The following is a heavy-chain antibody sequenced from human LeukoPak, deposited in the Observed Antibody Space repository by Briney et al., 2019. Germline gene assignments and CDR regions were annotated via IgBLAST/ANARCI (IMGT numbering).Heavy chain of an antibody. CDR2: ISGNGGST. V-gene: IGHV3-23*01. Sequence: GGSLRLSCSASGFTFSSYAMSWVRQAPGKGLEWVSGISGNGGSTFCADSVKGRFTISRDNSKNTVYLQMNSLRAEDTAVYYCAKGWSYYYASGNDYFDYWGQGTLVTVSS. CDR3: AKGWSYYYASGNDYFDY. J-gene: IGHJ4*02. CDR1: GFTFSSYA. D-gene: IGHD3-10*01.